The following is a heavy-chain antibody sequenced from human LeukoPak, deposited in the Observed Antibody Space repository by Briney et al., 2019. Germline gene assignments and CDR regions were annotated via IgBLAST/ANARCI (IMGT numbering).Heavy chain of an antibody. D-gene: IGHD2-2*01. CDR3: ARRSYCSSTSCYSSYYYYYGMDV. Sequence: GVSLKISCKGSGYGFTSYWIGWVGQMPGKGLGWMGIIYPGDSDTRYSPSFQGQVTISADKSISTAYLQWSSLKASDTAMYYCARRSYCSSTSCYSSYYYYYGMDVWGKGTTVTVSS. J-gene: IGHJ6*04. CDR1: GYGFTSYW. CDR2: IYPGDSDT. V-gene: IGHV5-51*01.